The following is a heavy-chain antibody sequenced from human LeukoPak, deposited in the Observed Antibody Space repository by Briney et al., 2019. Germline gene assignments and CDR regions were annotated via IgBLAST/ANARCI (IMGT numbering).Heavy chain of an antibody. V-gene: IGHV3-7*01. Sequence: SGGSLRLSCVASGFPFSSYWMTWVRQAPGKGLEWEANIKQDGSKKSYVDSVKGRFTISRDNSKNTLYLQMNSLRAEDTAVYYCARVRGQYSSGWYSYWGQGTLVTVSS. CDR2: IKQDGSKK. CDR3: ARVRGQYSSGWYSY. J-gene: IGHJ4*02. D-gene: IGHD6-19*01. CDR1: GFPFSSYW.